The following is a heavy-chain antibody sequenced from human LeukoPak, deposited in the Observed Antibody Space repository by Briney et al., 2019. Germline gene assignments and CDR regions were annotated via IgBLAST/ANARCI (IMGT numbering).Heavy chain of an antibody. CDR2: IKSKTGGGTT. D-gene: IGHD5-18*01. Sequence: GGSLRLSCAASGFTFSNAWMSWVRQAPGKGLEWVGRIKSKTGGGTTDYAAPVKGRFTISRDDSKNTLYLQMNSLKTEDTAVYYCTTDVDTANDYWGQGTLVTVSS. V-gene: IGHV3-15*01. CDR3: TTDVDTANDY. J-gene: IGHJ4*02. CDR1: GFTFSNAW.